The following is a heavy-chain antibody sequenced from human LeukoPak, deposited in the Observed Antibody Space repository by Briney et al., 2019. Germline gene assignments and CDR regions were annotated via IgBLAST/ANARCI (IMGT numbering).Heavy chain of an antibody. CDR1: GYTFTSYY. J-gene: IGHJ4*02. CDR3: ARSIAVADDY. V-gene: IGHV1-46*01. Sequence: ASVKVSYKASGYTFTSYYMHWVRQAPGQGLEWMGIINPSGGSTSYAQKFQGRVTMTRDTSTSTVYMELSSLRSEDTAVFYCARSIAVADDYWGQGTLVTVSS. D-gene: IGHD6-19*01. CDR2: INPSGGST.